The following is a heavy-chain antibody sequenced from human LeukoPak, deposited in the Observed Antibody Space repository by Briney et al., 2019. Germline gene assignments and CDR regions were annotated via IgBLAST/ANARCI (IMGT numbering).Heavy chain of an antibody. CDR1: GGSVSSGSYY. Sequence: SETLSLTCTVSGGSVSSGSYYWSWIRQPPGKGLEWIGYIYYSGNTNYNPSLKSRVTISVDTSKNQFSLKLSSVTVADTAVYYCAREGLATMIRGVIPYWGQGTLVTVSS. D-gene: IGHD3-10*01. J-gene: IGHJ4*02. CDR2: IYYSGNT. CDR3: AREGLATMIRGVIPY. V-gene: IGHV4-61*01.